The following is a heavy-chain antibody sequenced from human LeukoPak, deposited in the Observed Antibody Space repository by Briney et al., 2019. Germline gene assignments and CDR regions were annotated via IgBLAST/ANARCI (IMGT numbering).Heavy chain of an antibody. Sequence: TGGSLRLSCAASGFTFSSYAMSWVRQAPGKGLEWVSAISGSGGSTYYADSVKGRFTISRDNSKNSLYLQMNSLRAEDTSVYYCARVFTIFGVGNSLGAFDIWGQGTMVTVSS. CDR3: ARVFTIFGVGNSLGAFDI. V-gene: IGHV3-23*01. D-gene: IGHD3-3*01. J-gene: IGHJ3*02. CDR2: ISGSGGST. CDR1: GFTFSSYA.